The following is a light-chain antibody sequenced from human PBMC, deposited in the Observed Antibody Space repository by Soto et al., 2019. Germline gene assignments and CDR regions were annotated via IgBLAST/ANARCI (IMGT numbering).Light chain of an antibody. CDR3: HQYGSSPPYT. CDR1: QSVSNNY. V-gene: IGKV3-20*01. J-gene: IGKJ2*01. Sequence: EIVLTQSPGTLSLSPGERATLSCRASQSVSNNYIAWFQQKPGQAPRLLIFGSSDRATGIPDRFSGSGSGTAFTLTISRLEPEDFAVYYCHQYGSSPPYTFGQGTYLEIK. CDR2: GSS.